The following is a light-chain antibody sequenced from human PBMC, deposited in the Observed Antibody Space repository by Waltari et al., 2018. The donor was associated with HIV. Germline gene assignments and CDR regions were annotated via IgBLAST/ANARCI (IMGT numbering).Light chain of an antibody. CDR2: KIS. J-gene: IGKJ3*01. Sequence: DIVMTQTPLTSSVTLGQPASISCKSSESLVHSDGNTYLTWLHQRPGQPPRLLIHKISSRFSGVPDRFSGSGSGTDFTLTISSLQAEDVAVYYCQQYYSTPFTFGPGTKVDIK. V-gene: IGKV2-24*01. CDR1: ESLVHSDGNTY. CDR3: QQYYSTPFT.